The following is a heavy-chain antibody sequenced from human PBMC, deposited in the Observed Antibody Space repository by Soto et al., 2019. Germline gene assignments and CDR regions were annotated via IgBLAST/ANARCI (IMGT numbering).Heavy chain of an antibody. J-gene: IGHJ3*01. CDR2: ISGSGVVT. CDR1: GFPFSSYA. CDR3: TKGGYFSVFGI. D-gene: IGHD3-3*01. Sequence: EMQLLESGGGLVQPGGSLRLSCVASGFPFSSYAMSWVRQTTGQGLEWVSGISGSGVVTYYADSVKGWFTISREKSKNTPSPAVRLLRFQDTAVYFLTKGGYFSVFGIWGQWTMVTVSA. V-gene: IGHV3-23*01.